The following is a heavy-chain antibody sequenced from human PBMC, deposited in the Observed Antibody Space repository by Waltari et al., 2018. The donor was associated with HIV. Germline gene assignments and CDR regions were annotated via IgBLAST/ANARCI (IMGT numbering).Heavy chain of an antibody. Sequence: QVQVVQSGGGVVQPGRSLRLSCAGAGFTFSRYGMHWVRQAPGKGVEWVALYRCDGCNKYYADSVKGLFAISRDNSKTTVYLQMTSLRAEDTAVYYCARDRSSSWYGKDYYYFGMDVWGQGTTVTVSS. CDR2: YRCDGCNK. CDR1: GFTFSRYG. J-gene: IGHJ6*02. CDR3: ARDRSSSWYGKDYYYFGMDV. V-gene: IGHV3-33*01. D-gene: IGHD6-13*01.